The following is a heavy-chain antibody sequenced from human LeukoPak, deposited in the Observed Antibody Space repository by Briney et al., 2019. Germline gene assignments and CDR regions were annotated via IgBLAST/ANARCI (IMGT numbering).Heavy chain of an antibody. V-gene: IGHV4-39*01. D-gene: IGHD3-3*01. CDR3: ASLRVTIFGVVRIPFDYYGMDV. J-gene: IGHJ6*02. Sequence: PSETLSLTCTVSGGSISSSSYYWGWIRQPPRKGLEWIGSIYYSGSTYYNPSLKSRVTISVDTSKNQFSLKLSSVTAADTAVYYCASLRVTIFGVVRIPFDYYGMDVWGQGTTVTVSS. CDR1: GGSISSSSYY. CDR2: IYYSGST.